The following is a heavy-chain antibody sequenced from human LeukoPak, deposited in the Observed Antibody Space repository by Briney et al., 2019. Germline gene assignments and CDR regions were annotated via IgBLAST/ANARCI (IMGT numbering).Heavy chain of an antibody. CDR2: INPNSGCT. J-gene: IGHJ6*02. D-gene: IGHD6-13*01. CDR3: ARRSAAGYYYYGMDV. CDR1: VYTFTGYY. Sequence: ASVQVSLQCSVYTFTGYYMHWVRRAGGPGGEWMGGINPNSGCTNYAQKFQRRVTMTRDTSISTAYMELSRLRSDDTAVYYCARRSAAGYYYYGMDVWGQGTTVTVSS. V-gene: IGHV1-2*02.